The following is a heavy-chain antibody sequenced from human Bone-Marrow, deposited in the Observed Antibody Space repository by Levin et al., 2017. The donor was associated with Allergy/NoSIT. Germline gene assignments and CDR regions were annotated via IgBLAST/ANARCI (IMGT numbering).Heavy chain of an antibody. CDR2: VHPVDSHT. CDR3: ARHSYGADSDAPYYFYGLDV. V-gene: IGHV5-51*01. CDR1: GYDFTKYW. Sequence: GESLKISCKGSGYDFTKYWIGWVRQMPGKGLEWMGIVHPVDSHTRYSPSFQGQVSISADKSLNTAYPQWSSLKASETAIFYCARHSYGADSDAPYYFYGLDVWGQGTAVTVSS. D-gene: IGHD4-23*01. J-gene: IGHJ6*02.